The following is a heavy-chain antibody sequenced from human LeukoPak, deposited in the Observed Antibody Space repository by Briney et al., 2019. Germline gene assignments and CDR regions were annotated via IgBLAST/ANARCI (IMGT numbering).Heavy chain of an antibody. Sequence: TGGSLRLSCAASGFTLSNYYMSWVRQAPGKGLVWVANIKQDGGEKYYLDSVKGRFTISRDNAKNSLYLQMNSLRVEDTAVYYCARQYCSGGNCFFTGFDYWGQGTLASVAS. J-gene: IGHJ4*02. D-gene: IGHD2-15*01. CDR2: IKQDGGEK. CDR1: GFTLSNYY. V-gene: IGHV3-7*04. CDR3: ARQYCSGGNCFFTGFDY.